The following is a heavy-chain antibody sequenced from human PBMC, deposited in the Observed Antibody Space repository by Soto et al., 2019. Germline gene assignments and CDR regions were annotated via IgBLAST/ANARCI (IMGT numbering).Heavy chain of an antibody. V-gene: IGHV3-23*01. CDR1: GFTFTNYA. J-gene: IGHJ3*02. D-gene: IGHD3-22*01. Sequence: EVQLLESGGDLVQPGGSLRLSCAASGFTFTNYAMTWVRQAPGKGLEWVSTISGSGGDTYYADSIKGRFTISRDNSKNTLDLQMNSLRAEDTAVYYCAKDQPNYYDSSGYYGGEVLDIWGQGTMVTVSS. CDR3: AKDQPNYYDSSGYYGGEVLDI. CDR2: ISGSGGDT.